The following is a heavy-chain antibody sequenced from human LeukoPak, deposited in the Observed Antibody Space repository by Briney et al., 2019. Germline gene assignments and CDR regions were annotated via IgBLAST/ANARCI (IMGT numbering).Heavy chain of an antibody. CDR1: GYTFTSYV. J-gene: IGHJ4*02. CDR2: INAGNGNT. D-gene: IGHD3-22*01. V-gene: IGHV1-3*01. Sequence: ASVKVSCKASGYTFTSYVMHWVRQAPGQRLEWMGWINAGNGNTKYSQKFQGRVTITRDTSASTAYMELSSLRSEDTAVYYCASGYYDSRLDYYFDYWGQGTLVAVSS. CDR3: ASGYYDSRLDYYFDY.